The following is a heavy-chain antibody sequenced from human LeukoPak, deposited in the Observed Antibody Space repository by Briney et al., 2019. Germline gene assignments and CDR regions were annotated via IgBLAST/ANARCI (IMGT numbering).Heavy chain of an antibody. CDR2: IIPIFGSA. CDR1: GGTFSSYA. D-gene: IGHD1-26*01. V-gene: IGHV1-69*05. Sequence: SVKVSCKASGGTFSSYAISWVRQAPGQGLEWMGRIIPIFGSANYAQKFQGRVTITTDESTSTAYMELNSLRSDDTAVYYCARRVGATTLNWFDPWGQGTLVTVSS. J-gene: IGHJ5*02. CDR3: ARRVGATTLNWFDP.